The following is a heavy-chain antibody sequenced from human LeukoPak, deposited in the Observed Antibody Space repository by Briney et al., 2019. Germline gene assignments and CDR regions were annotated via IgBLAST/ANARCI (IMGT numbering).Heavy chain of an antibody. CDR1: GGSFSGHY. CDR3: ARRYCSDGSCFSEEY. J-gene: IGHJ4*02. D-gene: IGHD2-15*01. V-gene: IGHV4-34*01. Sequence: SETLSLTCAVYGGSFSGHYWSWIRQSPGGGLEWIGEINPSGIRNYNPSLQSRVTMSVDTPKNQFSLKVASVTAAESAMYYCARRYCSDGSCFSEEYWGQGTPVTVSS. CDR2: INPSGIR.